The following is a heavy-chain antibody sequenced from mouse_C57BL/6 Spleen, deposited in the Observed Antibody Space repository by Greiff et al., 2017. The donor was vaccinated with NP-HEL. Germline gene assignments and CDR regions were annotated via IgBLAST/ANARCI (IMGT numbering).Heavy chain of an antibody. Sequence: QVQLQQPGAELVKPGASVKLSCKASGYTFTSYWMHWVKQRPGQGLEWIGMIHPNSGSTNYNEKFKSKATLTVDKSSSTAYMQLSSLTSEDSAVYYCARSPPIEDGYRPLFDYWGQGTTLTVSS. V-gene: IGHV1-64*01. CDR3: ARSPPIEDGYRPLFDY. J-gene: IGHJ2*01. CDR1: GYTFTSYW. CDR2: IHPNSGST. D-gene: IGHD2-3*01.